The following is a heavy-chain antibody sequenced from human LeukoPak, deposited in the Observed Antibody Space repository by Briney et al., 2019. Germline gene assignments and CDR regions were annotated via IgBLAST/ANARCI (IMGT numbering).Heavy chain of an antibody. CDR1: GFTARSNY. Sequence: GGSLRLSCAASGFTARSNYMSWVPQAPGKGLEWVSVIYVDGTTYYADSVKGRFTISRDNSKNTLSLQMNSLRAEDTSVYYCARGDGYNFFDYWGQGTLVTVSS. V-gene: IGHV3-53*01. J-gene: IGHJ4*02. D-gene: IGHD5-24*01. CDR2: IYVDGTT. CDR3: ARGDGYNFFDY.